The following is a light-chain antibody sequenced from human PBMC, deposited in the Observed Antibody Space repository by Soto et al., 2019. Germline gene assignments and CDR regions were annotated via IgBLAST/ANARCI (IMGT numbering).Light chain of an antibody. CDR1: QSLLYSDGKTY. CDR3: MQNIYWPFT. CDR2: QVS. Sequence: DVVMTQSPLSLPVTLGQPASISCRSSQSLLYSDGKTYLSWFHQRPGQSPRRLIYQVSTRDTGVTVRVNASGSGTDFTLRISRVEAEDLGVYYCMQNIYWPFTFGPGTKVDFK. J-gene: IGKJ3*01. V-gene: IGKV2-30*01.